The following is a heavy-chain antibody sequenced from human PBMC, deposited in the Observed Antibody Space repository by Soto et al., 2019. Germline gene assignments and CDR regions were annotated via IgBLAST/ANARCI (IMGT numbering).Heavy chain of an antibody. V-gene: IGHV3-7*05. Sequence: GGSLRLSCAASGFTFSSYWMSWVRQAPGKGLEWVANIKQDGSEKYYVDSVKGRFTISRDNAKNSLYLQMNSLRAEDTAVYYCARDGTYYDFWSGSWFDPWGQGTLVTVSS. CDR2: IKQDGSEK. D-gene: IGHD3-3*01. J-gene: IGHJ5*02. CDR3: ARDGTYYDFWSGSWFDP. CDR1: GFTFSSYW.